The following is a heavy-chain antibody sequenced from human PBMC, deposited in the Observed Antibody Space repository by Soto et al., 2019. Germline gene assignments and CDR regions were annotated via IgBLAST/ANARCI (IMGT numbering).Heavy chain of an antibody. CDR1: GYIFTSYV. V-gene: IGHV1-3*01. Sequence: QVQLVQSGAEVKKPGASVKVSCKASGYIFTSYVMEWVRQAPGQRLEWMGWINAGNGNTKYSQKFQGRVTTTRDPSANTAYMELSGLRSEDTAVYYCARSAPPLDSCGQATLVTVSS. CDR2: INAGNGNT. CDR3: ARSAPPLDS. J-gene: IGHJ4*02.